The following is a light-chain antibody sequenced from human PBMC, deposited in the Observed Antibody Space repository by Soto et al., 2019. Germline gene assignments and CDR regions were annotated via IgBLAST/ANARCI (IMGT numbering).Light chain of an antibody. Sequence: EIVLTQSPATLSLSPGNRATLSCRASQSVSGYLAWYQQKPGQAPRLLIYDASNRATVIPARFSGSGSGPDVTLTITSLEPEDCAVYYCQQRSNWPSTFGGGTKVEI. V-gene: IGKV3-11*01. CDR1: QSVSGY. CDR3: QQRSNWPST. CDR2: DAS. J-gene: IGKJ4*01.